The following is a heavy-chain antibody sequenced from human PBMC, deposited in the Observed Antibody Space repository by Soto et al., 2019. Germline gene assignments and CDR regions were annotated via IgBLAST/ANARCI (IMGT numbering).Heavy chain of an antibody. CDR1: GYTFTGHW. CDR3: TRHTGYDSSLDY. J-gene: IGHJ4*02. Sequence: ESLKISCQGSGYTFTGHWISWVRQMPGKGLEWMGRIDPSDSYTDYSPTVQGHVTMSADKSINTAYLQWSSLQASDTAVYYCTRHTGYDSSLDYWGQGTLVTVSS. CDR2: IDPSDSYT. D-gene: IGHD5-12*01. V-gene: IGHV5-10-1*01.